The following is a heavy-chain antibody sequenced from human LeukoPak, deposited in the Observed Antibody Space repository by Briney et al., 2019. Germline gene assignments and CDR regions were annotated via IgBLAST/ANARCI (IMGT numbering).Heavy chain of an antibody. CDR2: IYPDDSDT. CDR1: EYSFPNYC. D-gene: IGHD3-22*01. J-gene: IGHJ3*01. Sequence: GESLKISCKHSEYSFPNYCIGWVRQMPGKGLEWMGIIYPDDSDTRYSPSFQGQVTISADRSISTAYLQWSSLKASDTAMYYCASSAPDISGDYYGGAFDLWGQGTMVTVSS. V-gene: IGHV5-51*01. CDR3: ASSAPDISGDYYGGAFDL.